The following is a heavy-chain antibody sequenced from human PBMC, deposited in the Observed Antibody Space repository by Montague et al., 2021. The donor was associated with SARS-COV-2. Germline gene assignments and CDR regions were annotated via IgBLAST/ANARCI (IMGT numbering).Heavy chain of an antibody. CDR2: IYYSGST. J-gene: IGHJ6*02. CDR3: ARHLRVTTGTSHMDHYAMDV. Sequence: SETLSLTCAVYGGSLSGYYWSWIRQSPGKGLEWIGYIYYSGSTNYNPSLTSRVTISVDTSKNQVSLKLTSVTAADTAVYYCARHLRVTTGTSHMDHYAMDVWGQGTTVTVSS. V-gene: IGHV4-59*08. D-gene: IGHD2-21*02. CDR1: GGSLSGYY.